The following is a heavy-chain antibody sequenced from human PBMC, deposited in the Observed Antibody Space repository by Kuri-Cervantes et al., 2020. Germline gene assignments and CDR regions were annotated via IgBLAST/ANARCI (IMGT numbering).Heavy chain of an antibody. CDR2: INPNSGGT. CDR3: ARVSTLLWFGEFHLDAFDI. V-gene: IGHV1-2*04. CDR1: GYTFTGYY. D-gene: IGHD3-10*01. Sequence: ASVKVSCKASGYTFTGYYMHWVRQAPGQGLEWMGWINPNSGGTNYAQKFQGWVTMTRDTSISTAYMELSSLRSEDTAVYYCARVSTLLWFGEFHLDAFDIWGQGTMVTDSS. J-gene: IGHJ3*02.